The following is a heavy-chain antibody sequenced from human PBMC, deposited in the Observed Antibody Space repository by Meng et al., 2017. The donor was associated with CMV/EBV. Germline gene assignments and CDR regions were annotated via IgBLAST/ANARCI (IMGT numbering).Heavy chain of an antibody. CDR1: GFTFSSYS. CDR2: ISSSSSTI. D-gene: IGHD3-3*01. Sequence: GGSLRLSCAASGFTFSSYSMNWVRQAPGKWLEWVSYISSSSSTIYYADSVKGRFTISRDNAKNSLYLQMNSLRAEDTAVYYCARGSWDYDFWSGQNGDYWGQGTLVTVSS. V-gene: IGHV3-48*04. CDR3: ARGSWDYDFWSGQNGDY. J-gene: IGHJ4*02.